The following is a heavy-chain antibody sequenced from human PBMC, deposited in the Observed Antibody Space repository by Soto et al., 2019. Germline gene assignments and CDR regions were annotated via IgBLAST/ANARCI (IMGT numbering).Heavy chain of an antibody. V-gene: IGHV1-58*01. CDR1: GFTFTSSA. J-gene: IGHJ6*02. Sequence: SVKVSCKASGFTFTSSAVQWVRQARGQRLEWIGWIVVGSGNTNYAQKFQERVTITRDMSTSTAYMELSSLRSEDTAVYYCAADQHGGYSSGWPYYYYYGMDVWGQGTKVTVSS. D-gene: IGHD6-19*01. CDR3: AADQHGGYSSGWPYYYYYGMDV. CDR2: IVVGSGNT.